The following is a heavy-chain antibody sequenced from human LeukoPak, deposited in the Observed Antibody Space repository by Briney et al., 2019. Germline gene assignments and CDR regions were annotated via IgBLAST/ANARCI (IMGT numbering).Heavy chain of an antibody. D-gene: IGHD6-19*01. V-gene: IGHV4-61*02. CDR2: IYTSGST. Sequence: SETLSLTCTVSGGSISSGSYYWSWIRQPAGKGLEWIGRIYTSGSTNYNPSLKSRVTISVDTSKNQFSLKLSSVTAADTAVYYCARLRSGWYWNFDYWGQGTLVTVSS. CDR3: ARLRSGWYWNFDY. J-gene: IGHJ4*02. CDR1: GGSISSGSYY.